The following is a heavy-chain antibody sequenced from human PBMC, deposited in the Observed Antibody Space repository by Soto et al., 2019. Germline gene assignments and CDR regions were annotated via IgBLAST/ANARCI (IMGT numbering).Heavy chain of an antibody. CDR3: ARAVAVPADFDY. CDR1: GYTFTGYA. CDR2: INAGNGNT. V-gene: IGHV1-3*05. J-gene: IGHJ4*02. D-gene: IGHD6-19*01. Sequence: QVQLVQSGAEEKKPGASVKVSCKASGYTFTGYAMHWVRQAPGQRLEWMGWINAGNGNTKYSQKFQGRVTITRDTSASPAYVELSSLRSEDTAVYYCARAVAVPADFDYWGQGTLVTVSS.